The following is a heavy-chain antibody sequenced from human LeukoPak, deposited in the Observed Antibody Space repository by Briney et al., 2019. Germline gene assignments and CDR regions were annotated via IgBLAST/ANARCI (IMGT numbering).Heavy chain of an antibody. CDR2: ISYDGGNK. V-gene: IGHV3-30*18. Sequence: GRSLRLSCAASGFTFSDYGMPWVRQAPGKGLEWVALISYDGGNKFYADSVRDRFTISRDNSKNTLFLQMNSLRTEDTAMYYCAKVFEVRGARRPKDYWGQGTLVIVSS. D-gene: IGHD3-10*01. CDR3: AKVFEVRGARRPKDY. CDR1: GFTFSDYG. J-gene: IGHJ4*02.